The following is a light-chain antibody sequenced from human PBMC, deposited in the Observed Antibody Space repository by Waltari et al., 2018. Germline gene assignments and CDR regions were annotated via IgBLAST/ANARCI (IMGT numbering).Light chain of an antibody. J-gene: IGKJ2*01. CDR3: QQYGSSPRYT. CDR2: ETS. Sequence: EIVLTQSPGTLSLSPGERVTLSCRASQTVISIYLAWYQQKPGQAPRLLIYETSSRATGIPDRCSGSRSGTDFTLTISRLEPEDSAVYYCQQYGSSPRYTFGQGTKLEIK. CDR1: QTVISIY. V-gene: IGKV3-20*01.